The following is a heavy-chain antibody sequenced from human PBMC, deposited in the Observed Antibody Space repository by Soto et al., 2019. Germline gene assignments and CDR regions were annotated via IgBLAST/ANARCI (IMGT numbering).Heavy chain of an antibody. CDR3: AKGKSSNYVSHAFDV. V-gene: IGHV3-23*01. Sequence: EVQVLESGGGLVQPGGSLRLSCAASGFTFNIYAMSWVRQAPGKGLEWVSGISGGGGSTHYADSVKGRFTISRDNSKNTLYLQMNSLGGEDTAVYYCAKGKSSNYVSHAFDVWGQGTMVTVSS. CDR1: GFTFNIYA. CDR2: ISGGGGST. J-gene: IGHJ3*01. D-gene: IGHD3-10*02.